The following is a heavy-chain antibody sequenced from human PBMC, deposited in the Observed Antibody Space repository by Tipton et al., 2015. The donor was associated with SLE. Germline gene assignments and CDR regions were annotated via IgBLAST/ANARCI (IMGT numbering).Heavy chain of an antibody. D-gene: IGHD3-3*01. CDR1: GGSISTFY. V-gene: IGHV4-59*08. CDR2: IFYSDNT. CDR3: ARVLGVVKSYYMDV. J-gene: IGHJ6*03. Sequence: TLSLTCTVSGGSISTFYWTWIRQPPGKGLEWIGYIFYSDNTNYNPSLKSRVTISVDTSKNQFSLKLSSVTAADTAVYYCARVLGVVKSYYMDVWGKGTTVTVSS.